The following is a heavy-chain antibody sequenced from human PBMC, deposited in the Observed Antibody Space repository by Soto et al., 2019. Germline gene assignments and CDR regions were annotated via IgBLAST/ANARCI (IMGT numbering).Heavy chain of an antibody. CDR2: IYWDDDK. Sequence: QITLKESGPTLAKPTQPLTLTCTFSGFSLSTSGVGVGWIRQPPGKALEWLALIYWDDDKRYSPSLKSRLTITKDTSKNQVVLTRTNMDPVYTATYYCAKCSGGSCYSKNFDYWGQGTLVTVAS. J-gene: IGHJ4*02. CDR1: GFSLSTSGVG. D-gene: IGHD2-15*01. V-gene: IGHV2-5*02. CDR3: AKCSGGSCYSKNFDY.